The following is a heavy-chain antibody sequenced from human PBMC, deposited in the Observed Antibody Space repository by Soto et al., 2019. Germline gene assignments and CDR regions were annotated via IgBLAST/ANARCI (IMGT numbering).Heavy chain of an antibody. CDR1: GFTFSSYG. CDR2: ISSSGSNI. V-gene: IGHV3-48*04. Sequence: GGSLRLSCAASGFTFSSYGMHWVRQAPGKGLEWVSYISSSGSNIYYADSVKGRFTISRDNAKNSLYLQMNSLRAEDTAAYYCAKDRNWGQGTLVTVSS. CDR3: AKDRN. J-gene: IGHJ4*02.